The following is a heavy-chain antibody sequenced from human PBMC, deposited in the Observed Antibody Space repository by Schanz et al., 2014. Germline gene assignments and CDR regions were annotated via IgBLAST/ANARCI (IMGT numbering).Heavy chain of an antibody. D-gene: IGHD5-18*01. CDR1: GGTFSSYS. V-gene: IGHV1-69*02. CDR3: ARGTDTAMEHRPFDY. Sequence: QVQLVQSGAEVKKPGSSVTVSCKASGGTFSSYSISWVRQAPGQGLEWMGRIIPILGIANYAQKFQGRVTNTADKSTSTAYMDLSSLRPEDTAVYYCARGTDTAMEHRPFDYWGQGTLVTVSS. CDR2: IIPILGIA. J-gene: IGHJ4*02.